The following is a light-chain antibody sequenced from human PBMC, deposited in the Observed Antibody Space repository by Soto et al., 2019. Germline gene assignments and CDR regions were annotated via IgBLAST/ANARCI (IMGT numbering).Light chain of an antibody. CDR2: AAS. V-gene: IGKV1-9*01. Sequence: IQLTQTPSPLSASVEDRVTITCRASQGISSYLAWYQQKPGKAPKLLIYAASTLQSGVPSRFSGSGSGTDFTLTISSLQPEDFATYYCQQLSTYPLTFGGGTKVDIK. CDR1: QGISSY. CDR3: QQLSTYPLT. J-gene: IGKJ4*01.